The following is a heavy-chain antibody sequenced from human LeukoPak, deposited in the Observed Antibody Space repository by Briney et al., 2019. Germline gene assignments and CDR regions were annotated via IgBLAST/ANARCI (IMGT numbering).Heavy chain of an antibody. CDR3: ARGTGVRYCSNGVCYTSDY. D-gene: IGHD2-8*01. V-gene: IGHV5-51*01. CDR2: IYPGDSDS. Sequence: GESLKISCKGSGYRFTDYWIAWVRQMPGKGLEWMGIIYPGDSDSRYSPSFQGQVTFSADKSISTAYLQWSSLKASDTAMYYCARGTGVRYCSNGVCYTSDYWGQGTLVTVSS. J-gene: IGHJ4*02. CDR1: GYRFTDYW.